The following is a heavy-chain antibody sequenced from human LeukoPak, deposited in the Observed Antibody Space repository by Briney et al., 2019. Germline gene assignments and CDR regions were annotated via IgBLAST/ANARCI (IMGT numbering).Heavy chain of an antibody. V-gene: IGHV4-59*11. D-gene: IGHD2-2*02. CDR2: IYYTGST. CDR3: ARYRRDNTFFIDY. CDR1: GGSISSHY. Sequence: SETLSLTCTVSGGSISSHYWSWIRQPPGKELEWIGYIYYTGSTNFNPSLKSRVTMSMATSKNHFSLKITSVPTADTAVYFCARYRRDNTFFIDYWGQGTLVTVSS. J-gene: IGHJ4*02.